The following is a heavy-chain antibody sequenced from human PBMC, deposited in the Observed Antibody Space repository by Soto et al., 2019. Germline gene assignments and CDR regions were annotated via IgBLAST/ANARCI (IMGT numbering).Heavy chain of an antibody. CDR2: INPSGGST. CDR3: ARIPDAIIAVAGTGYYYYYYGMDV. J-gene: IGHJ6*02. CDR1: GYTFTSYY. D-gene: IGHD6-19*01. Sequence: QVQLVQSGAEVKKPGASVKVSCKASGYTFTSYYMHWVRQAPGQGLEWMGIINPSGGSTSYAQKVQGRVTMTRDTSTSTVYMELSSLRSEDTAVYYCARIPDAIIAVAGTGYYYYYYGMDVWGQGTTVTVSS. V-gene: IGHV1-46*01.